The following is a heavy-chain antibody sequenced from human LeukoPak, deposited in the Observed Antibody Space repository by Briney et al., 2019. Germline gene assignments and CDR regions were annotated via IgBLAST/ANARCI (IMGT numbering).Heavy chain of an antibody. Sequence: ASVTVSFTSSGSPFTSYGIRWVRQAPGQGLEWMGWISAYNGNTNYAHKLQVRVTMTTDTSTSTAYMELRSLRSDDTAVYYCARGRGYCSSTSCQLTDYWGQGTLVSVSS. V-gene: IGHV1-18*01. D-gene: IGHD2-2*01. J-gene: IGHJ4*02. CDR3: ARGRGYCSSTSCQLTDY. CDR2: ISAYNGNT. CDR1: GSPFTSYG.